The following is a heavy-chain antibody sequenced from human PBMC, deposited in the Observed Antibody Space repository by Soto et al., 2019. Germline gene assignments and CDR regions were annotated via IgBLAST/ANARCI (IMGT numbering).Heavy chain of an antibody. CDR2: VSGSGGST. Sequence: EVQLLESGGGLVQPGGSLRLSCAASGFTFSSYAMRWVRQAPGKGLEWVSAVSGSGGSTYYADSVKGRFTISRDNSKNTLYLQMNSLRVEDTAVYYCARRGPGTYFDYWGQGTLVTVSS. CDR1: GFTFSSYA. J-gene: IGHJ4*02. D-gene: IGHD6-13*01. CDR3: ARRGPGTYFDY. V-gene: IGHV3-23*01.